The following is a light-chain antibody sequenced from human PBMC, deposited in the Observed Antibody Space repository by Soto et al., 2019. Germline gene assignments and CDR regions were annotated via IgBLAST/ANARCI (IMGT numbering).Light chain of an antibody. Sequence: QSVLTQPPSASGSPGQSVTISCTGSSSDVGGYNCVSWFQQHPGKAPKLMIFEDIKRPSGVPDRFSASKSGNTASLTVSGLQAEDEAGYYCSSYGGSDNLIFGGGTKVTVL. V-gene: IGLV2-8*01. CDR2: EDI. CDR1: SSDVGGYNC. J-gene: IGLJ2*01. CDR3: SSYGGSDNLI.